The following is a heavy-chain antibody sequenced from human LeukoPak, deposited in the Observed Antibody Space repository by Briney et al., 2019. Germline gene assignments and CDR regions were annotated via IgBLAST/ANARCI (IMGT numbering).Heavy chain of an antibody. CDR2: IYSSGSA. V-gene: IGHV4-4*07. Sequence: KPSETLSLTCTVSGGSISNYYWSWIRQPAGKGLEWIGRIYSSGSANYNPSLKSRVTMSVDTSKNQFSLNLSSVTAADTAVYYCARGYNWNSRFDPWAREPWSPSPQ. CDR3: ARGYNWNSRFDP. J-gene: IGHJ5*02. CDR1: GGSISNYY. D-gene: IGHD1-20*01.